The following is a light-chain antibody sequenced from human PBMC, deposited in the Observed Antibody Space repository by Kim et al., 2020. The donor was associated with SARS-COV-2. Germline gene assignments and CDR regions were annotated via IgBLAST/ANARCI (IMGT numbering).Light chain of an antibody. CDR1: PPHPGRNY. CDR2: TSD. Sequence: ISCSGRPPHPGRNYLNWDRPLPGKAPKLLIYTSDQRPSGVPDRFSGSKSGTSATLAISGLQSEDEADYYCAAWDDSLNGVVFGGGTQLTVL. CDR3: AAWDDSLNGVV. J-gene: IGLJ2*01. V-gene: IGLV1-44*01.